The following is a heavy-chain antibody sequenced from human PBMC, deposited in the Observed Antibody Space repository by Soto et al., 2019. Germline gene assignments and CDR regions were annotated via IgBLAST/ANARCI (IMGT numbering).Heavy chain of an antibody. V-gene: IGHV4-39*01. CDR1: GGSISSSSYY. J-gene: IGHJ3*02. CDR2: IYYSGST. CDR3: ARHRAIVVVTDAFDI. Sequence: QLQLQESGPGLVKPSETLSLTCTVSGGSISSSSYYWGWIRQPPGKGLEWIGSIYYSGSTYYNPSLTSRVTISVDTSKNQFSLKLSSVTAADAAVYYCARHRAIVVVTDAFDIWGQGTMVTVSS. D-gene: IGHD3-22*01.